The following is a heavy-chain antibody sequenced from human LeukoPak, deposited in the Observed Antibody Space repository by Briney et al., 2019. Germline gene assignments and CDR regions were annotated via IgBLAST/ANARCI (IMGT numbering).Heavy chain of an antibody. Sequence: GGSLRLSCAASGFTFSDYNMHWVRQAPGKGLEWVAVILYDGSNKYYADSVKGRFTISRDNSKNTLYLQMNSLRAEDTAVYYCAKVRWDNSGWYYLDTWGQGALVTVSS. CDR1: GFTFSDYN. V-gene: IGHV3-30*18. CDR3: AKVRWDNSGWYYLDT. CDR2: ILYDGSNK. D-gene: IGHD6-19*01. J-gene: IGHJ4*02.